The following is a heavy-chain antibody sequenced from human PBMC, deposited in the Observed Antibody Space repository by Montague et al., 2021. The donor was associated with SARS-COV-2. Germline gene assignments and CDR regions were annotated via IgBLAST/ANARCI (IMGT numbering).Heavy chain of an antibody. CDR3: ASKESRGITIFGVVTASYYFDY. V-gene: IGHV4-39*01. CDR2: IYYSGST. J-gene: IGHJ4*02. D-gene: IGHD3-3*01. Sequence: SETLSLTCTVSGGSISSGGYYWSWIRQPPGKGLEWIGSIYYSGSTYYNPSLKSRVTISVDTSKNQFSLKLSSVTAADTAVYYCASKESRGITIFGVVTASYYFDYWGQGTLVTVSS. CDR1: GGSISSGGYY.